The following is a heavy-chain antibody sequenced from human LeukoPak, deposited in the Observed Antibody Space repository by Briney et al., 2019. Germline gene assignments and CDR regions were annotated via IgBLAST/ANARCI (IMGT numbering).Heavy chain of an antibody. J-gene: IGHJ4*02. Sequence: PSETLSLTCTVSGGSISSYYWSWIRQPPGKGLEWIGYIYYSGSTNYKSSLKSRVTISVDTSKNQFSLKLSSVTAADTAVYYCARQGRKQWLVMTDYWGQGTLVTVSS. CDR2: IYYSGST. D-gene: IGHD6-19*01. V-gene: IGHV4-59*01. CDR3: ARQGRKQWLVMTDY. CDR1: GGSISSYY.